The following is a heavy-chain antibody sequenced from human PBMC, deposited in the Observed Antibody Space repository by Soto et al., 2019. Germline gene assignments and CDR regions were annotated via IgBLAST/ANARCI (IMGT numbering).Heavy chain of an antibody. J-gene: IGHJ6*02. V-gene: IGHV3-33*01. CDR3: ARGSRGATTVYYYYGIDV. Sequence: QVQLVESGGGVVQPGRSLRLSCAASGFTFSSYGMHWVRQAPGKGLEWVAIIWYDGSNKYYADSVKGRFTISRDNSKKTLYLQMNSLRAEDTAVYYCARGSRGATTVYYYYGIDVWGQGTTVTVSS. CDR2: IWYDGSNK. D-gene: IGHD5-12*01. CDR1: GFTFSSYG.